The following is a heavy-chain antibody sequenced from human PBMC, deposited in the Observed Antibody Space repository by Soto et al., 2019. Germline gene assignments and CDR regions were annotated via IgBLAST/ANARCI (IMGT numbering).Heavy chain of an antibody. CDR3: ASQWRGYSGYDGYYFDY. CDR2: IIPIFGTA. J-gene: IGHJ4*02. CDR1: GGTFSSYA. D-gene: IGHD5-12*01. Sequence: QVQLVQSGAEVKKPGSSVKVSCKASGGTFSSYAISWVRQAPGQGLERMGGIIPIFGTANYAQKFQGRVTITADESTSTAYMELSSLRSEDTAVYYCASQWRGYSGYDGYYFDYWGQGTLVTVSS. V-gene: IGHV1-69*01.